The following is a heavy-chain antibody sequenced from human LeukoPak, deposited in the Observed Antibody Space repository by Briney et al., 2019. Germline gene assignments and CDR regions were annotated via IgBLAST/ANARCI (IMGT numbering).Heavy chain of an antibody. V-gene: IGHV4-39*01. CDR1: GGSISSSSYY. CDR3: ASPEKNSGSYYGY. D-gene: IGHD1-26*01. Sequence: SETLSLTCTVSGGSISSSSYYWGWIRQPPGKGLEWIGSIYYSGSTYYNPSLKSRVTISVDTSKNQFSLKLSSVTAADTAVYYCASPEKNSGSYYGYWGQGTLVTVSS. CDR2: IYYSGST. J-gene: IGHJ4*02.